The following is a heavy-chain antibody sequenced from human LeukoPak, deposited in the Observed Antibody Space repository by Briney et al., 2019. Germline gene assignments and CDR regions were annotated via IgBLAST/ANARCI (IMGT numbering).Heavy chain of an antibody. CDR2: ISGDGGST. CDR3: AKDIMEGFDY. D-gene: IGHD2-8*01. CDR1: GFTFSSYW. Sequence: GGSLRLSCAASGFTFSSYWMHWVRQAPGKGLEWVSLISGDGGSTYYADSVKGRFTISRDNSKNSLYLQMNSLRTEDTALYYCAKDIMEGFDYWGQGTLVTVSS. J-gene: IGHJ4*02. V-gene: IGHV3-43*02.